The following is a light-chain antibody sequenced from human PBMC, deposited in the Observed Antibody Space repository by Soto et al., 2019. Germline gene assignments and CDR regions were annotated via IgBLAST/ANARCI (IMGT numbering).Light chain of an antibody. CDR2: LNSDGRH. V-gene: IGLV4-69*01. CDR3: QTWGPGTVV. J-gene: IGLJ2*01. CDR1: SGHISYA. Sequence: QLVLTQSPSASASLGASVKLTCTLSSGHISYAIAWHQQQPQKSPRYLMKLNSDGRHSKGDGIPDRFSGSSSGAERYLTISSLQSEDEADYYCQTWGPGTVVFGGGTKLTVL.